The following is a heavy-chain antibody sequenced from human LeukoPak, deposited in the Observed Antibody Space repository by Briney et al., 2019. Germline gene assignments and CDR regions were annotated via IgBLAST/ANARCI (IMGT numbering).Heavy chain of an antibody. D-gene: IGHD2-21*01. V-gene: IGHV7-4-1*02. Sequence: GGSLRLSCAASGYTFTSYAMNWVRQAPGQGLEWMGWINTNTGNPTYAQGFTGQFVFSLDTSVSTAYLQISSLKAEDTAVYYCARSPSAIPWYFDYWGQGTLVTVSS. CDR3: ARSPSAIPWYFDY. CDR2: INTNTGNP. CDR1: GYTFTSYA. J-gene: IGHJ4*02.